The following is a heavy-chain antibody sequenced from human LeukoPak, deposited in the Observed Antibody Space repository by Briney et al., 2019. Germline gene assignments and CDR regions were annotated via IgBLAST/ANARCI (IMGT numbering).Heavy chain of an antibody. CDR2: INPDSGGT. V-gene: IGHV1-2*02. Sequence: ASVKVSCKASGYTFTDYYMYWVRQAPGQGLEWMGWINPDSGGTNYAQKFQGRVTMTRDTSISIAYMELSRLRSEDMAVYYCARLIAAAGKSRVRHFDYWGQGTLVTVSS. CDR3: ARLIAAAGKSRVRHFDY. CDR1: GYTFTDYY. D-gene: IGHD6-13*01. J-gene: IGHJ4*02.